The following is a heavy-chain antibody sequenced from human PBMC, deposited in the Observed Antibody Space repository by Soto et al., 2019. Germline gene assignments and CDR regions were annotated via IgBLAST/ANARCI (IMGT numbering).Heavy chain of an antibody. CDR1: GLTFSSFW. CDR2: IKEDGSEE. D-gene: IGHD6-25*01. J-gene: IGHJ4*02. Sequence: EVQLVESGGGLVQPGGPLSLSCEASGLTFSSFWMSWARQAPGKGLQWVANIKEDGSEEYYLDSVKGRFTISRDNAKNSLYLQMNSLTAEDTAVYYCARDLGYQTLDYWGQGTLVTVSS. CDR3: ARDLGYQTLDY. V-gene: IGHV3-7*01.